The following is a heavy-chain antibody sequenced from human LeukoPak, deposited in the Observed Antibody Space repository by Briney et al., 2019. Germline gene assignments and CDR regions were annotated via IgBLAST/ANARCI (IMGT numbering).Heavy chain of an antibody. J-gene: IGHJ4*02. V-gene: IGHV3-30*04. CDR1: GFRFSNHA. CDR2: IGYDGGDR. CDR3: ARDSSSSGWYSGGDY. Sequence: GGSLRLSCEASGFRFSNHAMHWVRQAPGKGLEWVAVIGYDGGDRYYADSVKGRVTISRDNSKNTLFLQMNSLRSEDTAVYYCARDSSSSGWYSGGDYWGQGTLVTVSS. D-gene: IGHD6-19*01.